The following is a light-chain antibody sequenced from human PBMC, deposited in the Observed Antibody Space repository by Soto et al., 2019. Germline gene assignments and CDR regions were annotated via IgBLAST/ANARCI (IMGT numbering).Light chain of an antibody. J-gene: IGLJ2*01. CDR2: ESV. V-gene: IGLV2-23*01. CDR3: SSYAGRSTLT. CDR1: SSDVGSYNL. Sequence: QSALTQPASVSGSPGQSITISCTGTSSDVGSYNLVSWFQQYPGKAPKLIIYESVKRPSGISDRFSGSKSGNTASLTIAGLQADDAGDYYCSSYAGRSTLTFGGGTKVTVL.